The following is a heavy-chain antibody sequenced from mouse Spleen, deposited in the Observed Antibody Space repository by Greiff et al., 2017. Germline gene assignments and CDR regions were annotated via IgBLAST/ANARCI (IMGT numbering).Heavy chain of an antibody. Sequence: VQLQQSGPELVKPGASVKICCKASGYAFSSSWMNWVKQRPGKGLEWIGRIYPGDGDTNYNGKFKGKATLTADKSSSTAYMQLSSLTSEDSAVYFCATLTGPFAYWGQGTLVTVSA. D-gene: IGHD4-1*01. CDR2: IYPGDGDT. CDR3: ATLTGPFAY. CDR1: GYAFSSSW. J-gene: IGHJ3*01. V-gene: IGHV1-82*01.